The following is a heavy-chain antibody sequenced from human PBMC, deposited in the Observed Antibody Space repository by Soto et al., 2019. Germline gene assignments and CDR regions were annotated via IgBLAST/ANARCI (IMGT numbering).Heavy chain of an antibody. CDR1: GFSISSGGYS. Sequence: SETLSLTCAVSGFSISSGGYSWSWIRQPPGKGLEWIGYIYHSGNTYYNPSLKSRVTISVDRSKNQFSLRLSSVTAADTAVYYCARVPGPWGQGTLVTVSS. J-gene: IGHJ5*02. CDR3: ARVPGP. CDR2: IYHSGNT. V-gene: IGHV4-30-2*01.